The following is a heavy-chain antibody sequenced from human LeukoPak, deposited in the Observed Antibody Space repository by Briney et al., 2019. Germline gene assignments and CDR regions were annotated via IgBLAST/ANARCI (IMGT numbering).Heavy chain of an antibody. V-gene: IGHV4-61*02. CDR1: GGSMNSGSFY. CDR2: IYTNGIT. CDR3: ARVRDHGYLFDY. J-gene: IGHJ4*02. D-gene: IGHD4-17*01. Sequence: SETLSLTCAVSGGSMNSGSFYWSWIRQPAGKGLEWLGRIYTNGITNYDPSLRGRVTMSVDTSKNQFSLKLSSVTAADTAVYYCARVRDHGYLFDYWGQGTLVTVSS.